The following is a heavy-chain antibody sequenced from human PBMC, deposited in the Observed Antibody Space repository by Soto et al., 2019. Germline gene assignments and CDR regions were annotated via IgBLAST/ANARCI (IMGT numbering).Heavy chain of an antibody. J-gene: IGHJ3*02. Sequence: ASVKVSCKVSGYTLTELSMHWVRQAPGKGLEWMGGFDPEDGETIYAQKFQGRVTMTEDTSTDTAYTELSSLRSEDTAVYYCATDKDGYCSSTSCYRDAFDIWGQGTMVTVSS. CDR3: ATDKDGYCSSTSCYRDAFDI. CDR2: FDPEDGET. V-gene: IGHV1-24*01. CDR1: GYTLTELS. D-gene: IGHD2-2*01.